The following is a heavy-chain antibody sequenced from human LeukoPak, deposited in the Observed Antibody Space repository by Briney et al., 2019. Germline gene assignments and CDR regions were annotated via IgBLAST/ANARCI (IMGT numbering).Heavy chain of an antibody. Sequence: GGSLRLSCVASGFTFSNYAMGWVRQAPGKRPEWVSSLTDSGGTTYYVDSVKGRFAISRVNSKNTLYLHMNSLRAEDTAVYYCAKKRDAFDIWGQGTVVTVSS. CDR1: GFTFSNYA. J-gene: IGHJ3*02. CDR3: AKKRDAFDI. D-gene: IGHD5-24*01. CDR2: LTDSGGTT. V-gene: IGHV3-23*01.